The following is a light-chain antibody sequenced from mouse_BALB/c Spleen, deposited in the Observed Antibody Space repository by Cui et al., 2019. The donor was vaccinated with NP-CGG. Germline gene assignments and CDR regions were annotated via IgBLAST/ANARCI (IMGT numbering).Light chain of an antibody. CDR2: GNN. J-gene: IGLJ1*01. V-gene: IGLV1*01. Sequence: QAVVTKASAPTPSPGETVTLTCRSMRGAVTSSNDANWVQEKPDQSFTGLIGGNNKRAPGVPARFSGSLIGDKAPLTIAGAQTEDEAIYFCALWYSNHWVFGGGTKLTVL. CDR1: RGAVTSSND. CDR3: ALWYSNHWV.